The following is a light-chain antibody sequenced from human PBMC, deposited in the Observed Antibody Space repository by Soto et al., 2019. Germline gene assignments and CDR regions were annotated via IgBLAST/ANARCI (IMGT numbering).Light chain of an antibody. J-gene: IGKJ5*01. CDR3: QQYGTSPPST. Sequence: EIVLTQSPGTLSLSPGERATLSCRASQSVSSSYLAWYQQKPGQAPRLLINGASSRATGIPDRFSGSGSGXXXXXXISRLEPEDFAVYYCQQYGTSPPSTFGQGTRL. V-gene: IGKV3-20*01. CDR2: GAS. CDR1: QSVSSSY.